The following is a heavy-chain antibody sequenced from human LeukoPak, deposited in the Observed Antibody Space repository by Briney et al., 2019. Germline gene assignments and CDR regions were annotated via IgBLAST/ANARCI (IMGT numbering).Heavy chain of an antibody. CDR2: IIPILGIA. D-gene: IGHD5-18*01. V-gene: IGHV1-69*04. CDR3: ARDWGYSYGYETPGAFDI. J-gene: IGHJ3*02. Sequence: ASVKVSCKASGGTFISYAISWVRQAPGQGLEWMGRIIPILGIANYAQKFQGRVTITADKSTSTAYMELSSLRFEDTAVYYCARDWGYSYGYETPGAFDIWGQGTMVTVSS. CDR1: GGTFISYA.